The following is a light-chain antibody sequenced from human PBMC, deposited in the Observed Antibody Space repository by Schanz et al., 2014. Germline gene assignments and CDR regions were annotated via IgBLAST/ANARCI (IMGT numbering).Light chain of an antibody. Sequence: VLTQSPGTLSLSPGEGATLSCRASQSVRNNYVSWYQQKPGQAPRLVIYAASRRATGIPDRFSGSGSGTVFTFTINRLEPEDCAVYYCQQYSSMPITFGGGTKVEIK. V-gene: IGKV3-20*01. J-gene: IGKJ4*01. CDR1: QSVRNNY. CDR3: QQYSSMPIT. CDR2: AAS.